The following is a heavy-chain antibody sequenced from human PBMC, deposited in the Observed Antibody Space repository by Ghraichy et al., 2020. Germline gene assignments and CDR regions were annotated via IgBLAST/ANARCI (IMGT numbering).Heavy chain of an antibody. CDR3: TRQGSREDY. CDR1: GFTFSGSA. CDR2: IRSKANSYAT. J-gene: IGHJ4*02. V-gene: IGHV3-73*01. Sequence: GGSLRLSCAASGFTFSGSAMHWVRQASGKRLEWVGRIRSKANSYATAYAASVKGRFTISRDDSKNTAYLQMNSLKTEDTAVYYCTRQGSREDYWGQGTLVTVSS.